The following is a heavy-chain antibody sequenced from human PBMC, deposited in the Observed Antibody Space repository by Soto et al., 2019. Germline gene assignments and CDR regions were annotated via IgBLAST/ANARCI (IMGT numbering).Heavy chain of an antibody. V-gene: IGHV3-23*01. CDR2: ISGSGSNT. Sequence: GGSLRLSCAASGFTFSSYAMSWVRQAPGKGPEWVSGISGSGSNTYYADSVKGRFTLSRDNSKNTLYLQMNSLRDEDTAVYYCARSPRRDEYNFYFDYWGQGTLVTSPQ. J-gene: IGHJ4*02. CDR1: GFTFSSYA. CDR3: ARSPRRDEYNFYFDY. D-gene: IGHD1-20*01.